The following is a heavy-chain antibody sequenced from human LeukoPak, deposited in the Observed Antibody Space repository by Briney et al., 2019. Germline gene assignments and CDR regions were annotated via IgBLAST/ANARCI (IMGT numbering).Heavy chain of an antibody. J-gene: IGHJ4*02. V-gene: IGHV4-34*01. CDR1: GASFSGYY. Sequence: PSEALSLTCAASGASFSGYYWTWIRQSPGKGLEWIGEINQAGVSNYNPSLKSRVSISVDTSTNRFSLRISPMTAADTAVYYCTRGGGFGEPYSRNWGQGTLVTVSS. CDR3: TRGGGFGEPYSRN. D-gene: IGHD3-10*01. CDR2: INQAGVS.